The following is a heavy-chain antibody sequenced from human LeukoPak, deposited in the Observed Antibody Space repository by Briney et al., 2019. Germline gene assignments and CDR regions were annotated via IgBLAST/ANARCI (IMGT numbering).Heavy chain of an antibody. J-gene: IGHJ5*02. Sequence: PGGSLRLSCAASGFSFSSHWMHWVRQAPGKGLVWVSRINSDGSSTSYADSVKGRFTISRDNAKRTLYLQMNSLRAEETAVYYCARDQSLTGYLHPLNWFHPWAQGPLVSVSS. CDR1: GFSFSSHW. D-gene: IGHD3-9*01. CDR2: INSDGSST. V-gene: IGHV3-74*01. CDR3: ARDQSLTGYLHPLNWFHP.